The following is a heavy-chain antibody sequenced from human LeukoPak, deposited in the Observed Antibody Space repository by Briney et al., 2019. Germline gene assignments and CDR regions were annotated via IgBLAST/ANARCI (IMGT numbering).Heavy chain of an antibody. Sequence: VASVKVSCKASGYTFTGYYMHWVRQAPGQGLEWMGWINPNSGGTNYAQKFQGRVTMTRDTSISTAYMELSRLRSDDTAVYYCARDPPVTRGHYYYYMDVWGKGTTVTVSS. J-gene: IGHJ6*03. CDR1: GYTFTGYY. CDR2: INPNSGGT. D-gene: IGHD4-17*01. V-gene: IGHV1-2*02. CDR3: ARDPPVTRGHYYYYMDV.